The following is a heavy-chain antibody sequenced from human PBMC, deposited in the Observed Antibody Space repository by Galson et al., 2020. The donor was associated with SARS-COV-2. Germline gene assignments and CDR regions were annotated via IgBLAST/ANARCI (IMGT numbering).Heavy chain of an antibody. CDR3: AREGITMVRGQIDY. V-gene: IGHV1-2*02. CDR2: INPNSGGT. J-gene: IGHJ4*02. CDR1: GYTFTGYY. Sequence: ASVKVSCQASGYTFTGYYMHWLRQAPGQGLEWMGWINPNSGGTNYAQKFQGRVTMTRDTSISTAYMELSRLRSDDTAVYYCAREGITMVRGQIDYWSQGTLVTVSS. D-gene: IGHD3-10*01.